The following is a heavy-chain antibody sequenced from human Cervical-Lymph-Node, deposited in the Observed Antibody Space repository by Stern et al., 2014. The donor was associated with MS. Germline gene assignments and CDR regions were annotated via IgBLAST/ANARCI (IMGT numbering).Heavy chain of an antibody. Sequence: MQLVESGAEVKKPGSSVKVSCKASGGTFSSQAINWVRQAPGQGLEWLGGIIPIFGTPNYAQKVQDRVTITADESTSTAYMDLSSLRSEDTAVYYCATPSTVIVGGMDVWGQGTTVTVSS. J-gene: IGHJ6*02. D-gene: IGHD4-17*01. CDR1: GGTFSSQA. V-gene: IGHV1-69*01. CDR3: ATPSTVIVGGMDV. CDR2: IIPIFGTP.